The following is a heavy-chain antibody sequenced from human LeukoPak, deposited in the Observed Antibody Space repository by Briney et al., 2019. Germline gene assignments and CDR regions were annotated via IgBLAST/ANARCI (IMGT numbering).Heavy chain of an antibody. J-gene: IGHJ4*02. V-gene: IGHV3-30*18. CDR1: GLTFSSYG. CDR3: AKEGLGYSYAPPDY. CDR2: ISYDGSNK. D-gene: IGHD5-18*01. Sequence: GGSLRLSCAASGLTFSSYGMHWVRQAPGKGLEWVAVISYDGSNKYYADSVKGRFTISKDNSNNTLYLQMNSLRAEDAAVYYCAKEGLGYSYAPPDYWGQGTLVTVSS.